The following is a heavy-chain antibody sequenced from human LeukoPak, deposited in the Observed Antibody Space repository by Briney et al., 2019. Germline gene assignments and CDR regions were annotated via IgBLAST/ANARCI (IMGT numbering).Heavy chain of an antibody. D-gene: IGHD5-18*01. J-gene: IGHJ4*02. V-gene: IGHV1-46*01. CDR3: ARGERRGYSYGYGY. CDR1: GYTFTSYY. CDR2: INPSGGST. Sequence: ASVKVSCKASGYTFTSYYMHWVRQAPGQGLEWMGIINPSGGSTSYAQKFQGRVTMTRDTSISTAYMELSRLRSDDTAVYYCARGERRGYSYGYGYWGQGTLVTVSS.